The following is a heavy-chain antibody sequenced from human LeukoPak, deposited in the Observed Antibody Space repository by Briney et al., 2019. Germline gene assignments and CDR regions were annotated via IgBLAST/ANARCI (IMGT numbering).Heavy chain of an antibody. CDR2: IKQDGSEK. V-gene: IGHV3-7*01. J-gene: IGHJ4*02. Sequence: PGGSLGLSCAASGFTFSSYWMSWVRQAPGKGLEWVANIKQDGSEKYYVDSVKGRFTISRDNAKNSLYLQMNSLRAEDTAVYYCARAAKARGYSSSWYEYYFDYWGQGTLVTVSS. CDR3: ARAAKARGYSSSWYEYYFDY. D-gene: IGHD6-13*01. CDR1: GFTFSSYW.